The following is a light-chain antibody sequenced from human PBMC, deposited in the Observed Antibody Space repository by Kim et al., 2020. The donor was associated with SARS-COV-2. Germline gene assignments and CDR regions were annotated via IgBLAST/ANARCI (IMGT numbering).Light chain of an antibody. CDR1: SSNIGSNT. J-gene: IGLJ3*02. V-gene: IGLV1-44*01. CDR3: AAWDDSLNGRV. Sequence: QSVLTQPPSESGTPGQRVTISCSGSSSNIGSNTVNWYQQLPGTAPKLLICSNNQRPSGVPDRFSGSKSGTSASLAISALQSEDEADYYCAAWDDSLNGRVFGEGTQLTVL. CDR2: SNN.